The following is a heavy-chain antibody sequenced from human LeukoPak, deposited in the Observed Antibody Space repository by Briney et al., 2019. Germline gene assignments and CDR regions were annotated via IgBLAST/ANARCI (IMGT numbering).Heavy chain of an antibody. J-gene: IGHJ6*03. CDR2: IYYSGST. CDR1: GGSISSYY. Sequence: PSETLSLTCTVSGGSISSYYWSWIRQPPGKGLEWIGYIYYSGSTNYNPSLKSRVTISVDTSKNQFSLKLSSVTAADTAVYYCARTPSSSWYNGHYYYYYMDVWGKGTTVTISS. V-gene: IGHV4-59*01. CDR3: ARTPSSSWYNGHYYYYYMDV. D-gene: IGHD6-13*01.